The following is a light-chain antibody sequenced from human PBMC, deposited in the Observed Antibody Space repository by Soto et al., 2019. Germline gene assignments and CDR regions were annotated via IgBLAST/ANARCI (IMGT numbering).Light chain of an antibody. CDR3: GTGDSSLTAYV. CDR1: SSNIGNNY. V-gene: IGLV1-51*01. J-gene: IGLJ1*01. CDR2: DND. Sequence: QSVLTQPPSVSAAPGQTVTISCSGSSSNIGNNYVSWYQHLPGTAPKLLIYDNDKRPSGIPDRFSGSKSGTSATLGITGLQTGDEADYYCGTGDSSLTAYVFGTGTKLTVL.